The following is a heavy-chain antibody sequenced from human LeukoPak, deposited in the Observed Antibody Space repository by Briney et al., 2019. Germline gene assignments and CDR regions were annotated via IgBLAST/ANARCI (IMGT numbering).Heavy chain of an antibody. CDR3: ARGVAYCSSSRCSPGYYMDV. CDR1: ESTFSSYG. J-gene: IGHJ6*03. V-gene: IGHV3-21*01. D-gene: IGHD2-21*01. CDR2: ISSSGTYT. Sequence: GGSLRLSCAASESTFSSYGMNWVRQAPGKGLEWVARISSSGTYTDYTDSVKGRFTISRDNAKNSLYLQMNSLRAEDTALYFCARGVAYCSSSRCSPGYYMDVWGQGTTVTVFS.